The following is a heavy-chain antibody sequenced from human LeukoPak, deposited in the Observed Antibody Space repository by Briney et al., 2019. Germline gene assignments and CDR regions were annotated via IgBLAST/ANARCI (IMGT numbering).Heavy chain of an antibody. CDR2: ISYDGSNK. CDR3: ARGDYDFWSGYYTPRYYYMDV. Sequence: PGGSLRLSCAASGFNFSSYTMHWVRQAPGKGLEWVAVISYDGSNKYYADSVKGRFTISRDNSKNTLYMQMNSLRAEDTAVYYCARGDYDFWSGYYTPRYYYMDVWGKGTTVTVSS. J-gene: IGHJ6*03. CDR1: GFNFSSYT. V-gene: IGHV3-30*04. D-gene: IGHD3-3*01.